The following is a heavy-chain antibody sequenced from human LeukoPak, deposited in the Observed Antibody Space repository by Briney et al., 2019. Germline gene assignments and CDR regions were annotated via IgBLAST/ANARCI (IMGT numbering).Heavy chain of an antibody. J-gene: IGHJ4*02. CDR3: AKDSGYYGSGSYYNGGFDY. Sequence: PGGSLRLSCAASGFTFSSYAMHWVRQAPGKGLQWVAVIWYDGSSKYYADSVKGRFTISRDNSKNTLYLQMNSLRAEDTAVYYCAKDSGYYGSGSYYNGGFDYWGQGTLVTVSS. CDR1: GFTFSSYA. V-gene: IGHV3-30*02. D-gene: IGHD3-10*01. CDR2: IWYDGSSK.